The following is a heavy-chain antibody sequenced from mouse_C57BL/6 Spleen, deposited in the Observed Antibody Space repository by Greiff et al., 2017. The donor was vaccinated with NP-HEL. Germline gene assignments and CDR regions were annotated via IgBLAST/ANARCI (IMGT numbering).Heavy chain of an antibody. CDR3: ARWDYYYAMDY. D-gene: IGHD2-13*01. J-gene: IGHJ4*01. V-gene: IGHV1-55*01. CDR1: GYTFTSYW. CDR2: IYPGSGST. Sequence: VQLQQPGAELVKPGASVKMSCKASGYTFTSYWITWVKQRPGQGLEWIGDIYPGSGSTNYNEKFKSKATLTVDTSSSTAYMQLSSLTSEDAAVYYCARWDYYYAMDYWGQGTSVTVSS.